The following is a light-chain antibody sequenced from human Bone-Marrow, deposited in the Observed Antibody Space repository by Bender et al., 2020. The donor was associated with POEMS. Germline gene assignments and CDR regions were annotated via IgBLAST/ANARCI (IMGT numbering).Light chain of an antibody. CDR1: SNDIGTYNY. CDR2: SVS. V-gene: IGLV2-14*03. CDR3: GSYAGIKSL. Sequence: QSALTQPASVSGSPGQSITISCTGTSNDIGTYNYVSWYQQYPGKAPKLMIYSVSHRPSGVSNRFSGSKSANTASLTISGLQAEDEADYYCGSYAGIKSLFGGGTKLTVL. J-gene: IGLJ2*01.